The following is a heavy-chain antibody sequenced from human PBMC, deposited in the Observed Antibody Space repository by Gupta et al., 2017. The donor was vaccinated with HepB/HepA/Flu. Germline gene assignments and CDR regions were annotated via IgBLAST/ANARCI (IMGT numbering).Heavy chain of an antibody. V-gene: IGHV4-4*02. D-gene: IGHD2-21*02. CDR1: GDSISSSVW. Sequence: QVQLQESGPGLVKPSGTLSLTCAVSGDSISSSVWWTWVRQSPGKGLEWIAEIHHSGSTNYNPSLKSRVTISVDKPKNQFSLWLSSVTAADTAVYYCARIRYCDDDCFSFDYWGQGTLVTVSS. CDR2: IHHSGST. CDR3: ARIRYCDDDCFSFDY. J-gene: IGHJ4*02.